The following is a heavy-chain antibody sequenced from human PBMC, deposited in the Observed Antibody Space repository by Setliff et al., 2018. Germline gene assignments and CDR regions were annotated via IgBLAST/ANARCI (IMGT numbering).Heavy chain of an antibody. CDR1: GYTFTNYG. CDR2: ISA. CDR3: ARGPPDFVVVPAAAKFDY. J-gene: IGHJ4*02. D-gene: IGHD2-2*01. V-gene: IGHV1-18*01. Sequence: ASVKVSCKASGYTFTNYGINWVRQAPGQGLEWMGWISAYAREFQGRVTMTIDTPTSTAYMELRSLRSDDTAVYYCARGPPDFVVVPAAAKFDYWGPGTLVTVSS.